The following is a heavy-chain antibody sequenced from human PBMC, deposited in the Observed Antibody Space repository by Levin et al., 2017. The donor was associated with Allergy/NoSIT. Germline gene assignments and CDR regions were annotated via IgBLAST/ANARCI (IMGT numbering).Heavy chain of an antibody. Sequence: GGSLRLSCTTSGFIFGDYAMSWVRQAPGKGLEWVGFIRSKAYGETTEYAASVRGRFTISRYDSRGTAYLQMNSLKTEDTAVYYCTTSLVAPSGYNYYYGMDVWGQGTTVTVSS. CDR1: GFIFGDYA. CDR2: IRSKAYGETT. D-gene: IGHD2-15*01. CDR3: TTSLVAPSGYNYYYGMDV. V-gene: IGHV3-49*04. J-gene: IGHJ6*02.